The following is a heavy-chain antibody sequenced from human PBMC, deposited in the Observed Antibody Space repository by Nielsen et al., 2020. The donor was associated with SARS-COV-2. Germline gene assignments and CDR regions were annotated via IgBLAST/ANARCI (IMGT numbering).Heavy chain of an antibody. V-gene: IGHV3-53*04. Sequence: GESLKISCAASGFTVSSNYMSWVRQAPGKGLEWVSVIYSGGSTYYADSVKGRFTISRHNSKNTLYLQMHSLRAEDTAVYYCARAGDYGDPSYWYFDLWGRGTLVTVSS. D-gene: IGHD4-17*01. CDR2: IYSGGST. J-gene: IGHJ2*01. CDR1: GFTVSSNY. CDR3: ARAGDYGDPSYWYFDL.